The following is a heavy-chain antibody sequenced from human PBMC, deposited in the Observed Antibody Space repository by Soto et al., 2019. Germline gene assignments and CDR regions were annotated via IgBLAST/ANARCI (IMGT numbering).Heavy chain of an antibody. CDR1: GGTFSSYA. Sequence: SVKVSCKASGGTFSSYAISWVRQAPGQGLEWMGGIIPIFGTANYAQKFQGRVTITADESTSTAYMELSSLRSEDTAVYYCAREGYCSGGSCYEGAFDIWGQGTMVTVSS. D-gene: IGHD2-15*01. CDR3: AREGYCSGGSCYEGAFDI. V-gene: IGHV1-69*13. J-gene: IGHJ3*02. CDR2: IIPIFGTA.